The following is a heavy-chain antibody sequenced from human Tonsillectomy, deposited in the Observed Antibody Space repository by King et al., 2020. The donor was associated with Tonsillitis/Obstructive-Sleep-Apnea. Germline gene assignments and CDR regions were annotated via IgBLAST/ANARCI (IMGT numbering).Heavy chain of an antibody. Sequence: QLVQSGAEVKKPGESLRISCKGSGYTFANYWIAWVRQMPGKGLEWMGIIYPGASDARYRPSFQGQVTISADKSINTTYLQWSSLKASGTAMYYCAGLYCAFTTCQTPSSYYFDYWGQGTLVTVSS. CDR3: AGLYCAFTTCQTPSSYYFDY. V-gene: IGHV5-51*03. J-gene: IGHJ4*02. CDR2: IYPGASDA. D-gene: IGHD2-2*01. CDR1: GYTFANYW.